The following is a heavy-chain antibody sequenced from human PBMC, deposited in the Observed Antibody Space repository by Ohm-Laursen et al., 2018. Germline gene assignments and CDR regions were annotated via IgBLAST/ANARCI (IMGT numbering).Heavy chain of an antibody. CDR3: ARFIEAAAGETDY. J-gene: IGHJ4*02. Sequence: SVKVSCNASGYTFTSYGISWVRQAPGQGLEWMGWINPNSGGTNYAQKFQGRVTMTRDTSISTAYMELSRLRSDDTAVYYCARFIEAAAGETDYWGQGTLVTVSS. CDR1: GYTFTSYG. D-gene: IGHD6-13*01. CDR2: INPNSGGT. V-gene: IGHV1-2*02.